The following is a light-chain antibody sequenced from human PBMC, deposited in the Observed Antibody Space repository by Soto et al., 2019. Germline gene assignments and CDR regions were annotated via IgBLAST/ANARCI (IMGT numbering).Light chain of an antibody. V-gene: IGLV8-61*01. Sequence: QTVVTQEPSFSVSPGGTVTLTCGLSSGSVSSSHDPSWYQQPPGLAPRTLIYNTNLRSSGVPDRFSGSILGNKAALTITGAQADDECDYYCVLHLGGGIWMSGGGTKVTVL. CDR1: SGSVSSSHD. CDR3: VLHLGGGIWM. CDR2: NTN. J-gene: IGLJ3*02.